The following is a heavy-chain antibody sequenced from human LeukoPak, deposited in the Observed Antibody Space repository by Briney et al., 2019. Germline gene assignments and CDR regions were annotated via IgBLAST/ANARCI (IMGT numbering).Heavy chain of an antibody. Sequence: GGSLRLSCAASGLTFSTYWMHWVRQTPGKGLVWVSHINSDGSNTGYADSVKGRFTISRDNAKNTLYLQINSLRAEDTAAYYCASEYFRPSGNYWGQGTLVTVSS. CDR1: GLTFSTYW. CDR2: INSDGSNT. V-gene: IGHV3-74*01. D-gene: IGHD3-10*01. J-gene: IGHJ4*02. CDR3: ASEYFRPSGNY.